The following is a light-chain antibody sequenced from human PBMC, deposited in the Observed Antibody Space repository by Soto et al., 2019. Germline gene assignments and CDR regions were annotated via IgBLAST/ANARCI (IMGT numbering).Light chain of an antibody. V-gene: IGLV1-40*01. Sequence: QSVLTHPPSVSGAAGQRVTISCTGGASNIGANYDVHWYQQLPGTAPKLLIYGTSNRPSGVPDRFSGSKSGTSASLAITGLQAEDEAHYFCQSYDFTLGAFWVFGGGTKVTVL. CDR2: GTS. CDR1: ASNIGANYD. J-gene: IGLJ3*02. CDR3: QSYDFTLGAFWV.